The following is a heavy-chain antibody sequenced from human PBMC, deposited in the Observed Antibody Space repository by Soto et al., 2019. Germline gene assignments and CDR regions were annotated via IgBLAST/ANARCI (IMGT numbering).Heavy chain of an antibody. D-gene: IGHD5-18*01. CDR1: GVSISSNYY. J-gene: IGHJ5*02. CDR2: IYYSGST. CDR3: ASTVVDTAMGNWFDP. Sequence: SETLSLTCTVSGVSISSNYYWGWIRQPPGKGLEWIGYIYYSGSTNYNPSLKSRVTISVDTSKNQFSLKLSSVTAADTAVYYCASTVVDTAMGNWFDPWGQGTLVTVSS. V-gene: IGHV4-59*01.